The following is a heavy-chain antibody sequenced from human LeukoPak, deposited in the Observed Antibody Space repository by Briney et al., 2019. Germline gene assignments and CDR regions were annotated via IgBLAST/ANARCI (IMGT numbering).Heavy chain of an antibody. D-gene: IGHD6-13*01. V-gene: IGHV3-7*01. CDR2: IKQDGSDK. CDR1: GFTFSSYW. CDR3: ARITIASSSPFGY. J-gene: IGHJ4*02. Sequence: GGSLRLSCAASGFTFSSYWMSWLRQAPGKGLEWVANIKQDGSDKYYVDFVKGRFTISRDNAKNSLYLQMNSLRAEDTAVYYCARITIASSSPFGYWGQGTLVTVSS.